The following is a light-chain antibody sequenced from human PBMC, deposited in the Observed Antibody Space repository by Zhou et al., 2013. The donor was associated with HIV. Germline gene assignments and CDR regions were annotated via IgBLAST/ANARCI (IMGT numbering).Light chain of an antibody. CDR2: KVS. CDR1: QSLVHSDGNTY. CDR3: MQGTDWPPT. J-gene: IGKJ1*01. Sequence: DVVLTQSPLSLPVTLGQPASISCRSSQSLVHSDGNTYLNWFQQRPGQSPRRLIYKVSNRDSGVPDRFSGRGSVTDFTLEISRVEADDVGIYYCMQGTDWPPTFGQGTKVEIK. V-gene: IGKV2-30*02.